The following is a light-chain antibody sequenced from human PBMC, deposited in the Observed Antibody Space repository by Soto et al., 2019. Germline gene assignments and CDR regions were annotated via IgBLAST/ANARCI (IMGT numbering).Light chain of an antibody. J-gene: IGLJ1*01. Sequence: QSVLTQPASVSASPGPSITISCTGTNSDVGVYNYGSWYQQHPGKATKIVIYEVSTRPSGVSNRFSGSKSGSTASLTITGLQAEDEADYYCSLYTSSSTPGYVFGTGTKVNVL. CDR1: NSDVGVYNY. CDR3: SLYTSSSTPGYV. V-gene: IGLV2-14*01. CDR2: EVS.